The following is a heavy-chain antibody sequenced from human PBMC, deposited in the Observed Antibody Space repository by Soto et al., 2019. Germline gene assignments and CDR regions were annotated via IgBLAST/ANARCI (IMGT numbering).Heavy chain of an antibody. CDR2: IIPIFGTA. J-gene: IGHJ4*02. Sequence: ASVKVSCKASGGTFSSYAISWVRQAPGQGLEWMGGIIPIFGTANYAQKFQGRVTITADESTSTAYMELSSLRSEDTAVYYCARGPPMVRGVTTFDYWGQGTQVTVSS. V-gene: IGHV1-69*13. CDR1: GGTFSSYA. D-gene: IGHD3-10*01. CDR3: ARGPPMVRGVTTFDY.